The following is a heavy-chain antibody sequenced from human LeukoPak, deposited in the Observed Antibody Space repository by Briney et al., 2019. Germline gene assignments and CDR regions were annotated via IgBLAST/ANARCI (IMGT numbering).Heavy chain of an antibody. J-gene: IGHJ4*02. CDR1: GDSISSSSYF. V-gene: IGHV4-39*07. D-gene: IGHD4-17*01. CDR3: ARDQNGDPLDY. Sequence: SETLSLTCTVSGDSISSSSYFWGWIRQPPGKGLEWIGSMYSSGSAYYNPSLKSRVTISVDTSKNQFSLKLSSVTAADTAVYYCARDQNGDPLDYWGQGTLVAVSS. CDR2: MYSSGSA.